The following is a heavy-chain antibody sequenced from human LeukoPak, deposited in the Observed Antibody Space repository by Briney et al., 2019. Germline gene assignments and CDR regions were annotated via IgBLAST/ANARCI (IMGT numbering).Heavy chain of an antibody. V-gene: IGHV3-11*01. CDR3: ARDLMDYDVSTGLHHYYMDV. Sequence: GGSLRLSCAASGFTFNDYYMSWIRQAPGKGLEWLSYISKNGKTIYYADSVKGRFTISRDNAKKSVYLQMNSLRAEDTAVYYCARDLMDYDVSTGLHHYYMDVWGQGTTVTVSS. D-gene: IGHD3-9*01. CDR1: GFTFNDYY. J-gene: IGHJ6*02. CDR2: ISKNGKTI.